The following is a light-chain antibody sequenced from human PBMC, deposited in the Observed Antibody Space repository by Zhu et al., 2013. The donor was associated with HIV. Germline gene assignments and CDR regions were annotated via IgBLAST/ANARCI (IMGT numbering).Light chain of an antibody. Sequence: DIQMTQSPSTLSVSVGDRVAITCRASQSIHKWLAWYQQKPGNAPRLLIYEASILESGVPSRFSGSGSGTEFTLHINSLQPDDFATYYCQQYTSSPWTFGQGTKV. CDR1: QSIHKW. CDR2: EAS. V-gene: IGKV1-5*03. J-gene: IGKJ1*01. CDR3: QQYTSSPWT.